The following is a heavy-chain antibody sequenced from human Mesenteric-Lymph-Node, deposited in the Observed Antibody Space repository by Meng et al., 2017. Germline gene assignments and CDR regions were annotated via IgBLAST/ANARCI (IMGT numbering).Heavy chain of an antibody. CDR3: ASSYGDYVPDAFDI. CDR2: ISFDGNKK. J-gene: IGHJ3*02. Sequence: GGSLRLSCVASGLIFNGYVMHWVRQAPGKGLEWVAVISFDGNKKYYTDSVKGRFTISRENSKNTLYLQMNSLRAEDTAVYYCASSYGDYVPDAFDIWGQGTMVTVSS. D-gene: IGHD4-17*01. V-gene: IGHV3-30*04. CDR1: GLIFNGYV.